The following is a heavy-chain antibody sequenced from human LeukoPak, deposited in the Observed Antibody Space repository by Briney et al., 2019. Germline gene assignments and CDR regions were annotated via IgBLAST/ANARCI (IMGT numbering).Heavy chain of an antibody. D-gene: IGHD3-16*01. CDR2: INAGNGNT. CDR1: GYTFTSYA. Sequence: GASVKVSCKASGYTFTSYAMHWVRQAPGQRLEWMGWINAGNGNTKYSQKFQGRVTITRDTSASTAYMELSSLRSEDTAVYYCAREGGLLGSHAWFDPWGQGTLVTVSS. J-gene: IGHJ5*02. CDR3: AREGGLLGSHAWFDP. V-gene: IGHV1-3*01.